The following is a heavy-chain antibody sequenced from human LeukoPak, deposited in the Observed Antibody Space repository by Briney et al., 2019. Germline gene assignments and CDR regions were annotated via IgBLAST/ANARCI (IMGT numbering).Heavy chain of an antibody. D-gene: IGHD1-26*01. CDR1: GGSISSGSYY. V-gene: IGHV4-61*02. Sequence: SQTLSLTCTVSGGSISSGSYYWSWIRQPAGKGLEWIGRIYTSGSTNYNPSLKSRVTISVDTSKNQFSLKLSSVTAADTAVYYCARDRYSGTYWGYFDYWGQGTLVTVSS. CDR2: IYTSGST. CDR3: ARDRYSGTYWGYFDY. J-gene: IGHJ4*02.